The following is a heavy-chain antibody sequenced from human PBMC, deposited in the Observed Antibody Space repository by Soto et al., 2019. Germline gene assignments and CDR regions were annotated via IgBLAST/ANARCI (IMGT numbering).Heavy chain of an antibody. CDR3: TKDSHGGIISPTNDH. D-gene: IGHD3-16*01. CDR2: INGRDDSE. Sequence: EVQLWESGGGLVQPGGSLRLSCAVSGFTFRSSPMSWVRRAPGKGLEWVSVINGRDDSEHYVDSVRGRVTIIRDNSTNVLLLQMNSLRVEDTARDYCTKDSHGGIISPTNDHWGQGTQVTVSS. J-gene: IGHJ4*02. V-gene: IGHV3-23*01. CDR1: GFTFRSSP.